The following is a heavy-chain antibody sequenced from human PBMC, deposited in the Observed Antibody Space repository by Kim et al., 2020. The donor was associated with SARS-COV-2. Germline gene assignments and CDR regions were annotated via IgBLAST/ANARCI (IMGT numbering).Heavy chain of an antibody. Sequence: GESLKISCKGSGYSFTSYWISWVRQMPGKGLEWMGRIDPSDSYTNYSPSFQGHVTISADKSISTAYLQWSSLKASDTAMYYCARIYCSGGSCYLNWYFDLWGRGTLVTVSS. J-gene: IGHJ2*01. CDR3: ARIYCSGGSCYLNWYFDL. CDR2: IDPSDSYT. CDR1: GYSFTSYW. V-gene: IGHV5-10-1*01. D-gene: IGHD2-15*01.